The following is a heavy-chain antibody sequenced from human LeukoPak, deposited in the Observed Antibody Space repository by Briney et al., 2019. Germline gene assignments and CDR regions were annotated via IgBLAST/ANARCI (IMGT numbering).Heavy chain of an antibody. V-gene: IGHV4-39*01. J-gene: IGHJ4*02. CDR2: IYYSGST. CDR1: GGSISSSSYY. D-gene: IGHD2-2*01. CDR3: ARYCSSTSCQKGGY. Sequence: SEALSLTCTVSGGSISSSSYYWGWIRQPPGKGLEWIGSIYYSGSTYYNPSLKSRVTISVDTSKNQFSLKLSSVTAADTAVYYCARYCSSTSCQKGGYWGQGTLVTVSS.